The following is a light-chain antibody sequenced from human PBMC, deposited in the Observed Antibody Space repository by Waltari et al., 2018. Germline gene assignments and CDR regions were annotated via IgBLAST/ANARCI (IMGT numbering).Light chain of an antibody. Sequence: EIVMTHSPLSLPVTPGEPASISCRPSQSLLHPNGNTYLGWYLQKSGQSPQLLTYLGSKGASGDPDRFSGGGSGTDFTLKISRVEAEDVGVYDCMQGLQSPWTFGQGTKLEIK. CDR2: LGS. CDR3: MQGLQSPWT. J-gene: IGKJ2*02. CDR1: QSLLHPNGNTY. V-gene: IGKV2-28*01.